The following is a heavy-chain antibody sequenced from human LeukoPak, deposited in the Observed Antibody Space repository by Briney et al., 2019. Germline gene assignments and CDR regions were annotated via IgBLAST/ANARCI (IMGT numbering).Heavy chain of an antibody. Sequence: SETLSLTCSVSGGSITNYYGSWIRQPPEKGLEWIGYIYYTGSTTYNPSLKSRVTISVDTSKNQFFLKLNSETAADTAVYYCARHVAVGETAWGQGTLVTVSS. CDR3: ARHVAVGETA. CDR1: GGSITNYY. V-gene: IGHV4-59*08. J-gene: IGHJ5*02. D-gene: IGHD1-26*01. CDR2: IYYTGST.